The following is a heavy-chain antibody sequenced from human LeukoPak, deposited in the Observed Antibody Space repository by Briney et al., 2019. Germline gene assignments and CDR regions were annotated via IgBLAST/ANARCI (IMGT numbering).Heavy chain of an antibody. V-gene: IGHV3-30*03. CDR1: GFTFSSYG. CDR2: ISYDGSNK. Sequence: GGSLRLSCAASGFTFSSYGMHWVRQAPGKGLEWVAVISYDGSNKYYADSVKGRFTISRDNSKNTLYLQMNSLRAEDTAVYYCARTPPVPGSWFDPWGQGTLVTVSS. J-gene: IGHJ5*02. CDR3: ARTPPVPGSWFDP.